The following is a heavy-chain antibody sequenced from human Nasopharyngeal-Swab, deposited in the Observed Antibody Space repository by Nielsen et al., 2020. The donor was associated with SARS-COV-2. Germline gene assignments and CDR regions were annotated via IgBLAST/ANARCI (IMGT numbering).Heavy chain of an antibody. CDR1: GFTFSSYS. CDR3: ARDPRYSSSKLSDY. D-gene: IGHD6-6*01. J-gene: IGHJ4*02. V-gene: IGHV3-21*01. CDR2: ISSSSSYI. Sequence: GESLKISCAASGFTFSSYSMNWVRQAPGKGLEWVSSISSSSSYIYYADSVKGRFTISRDNAKNSLYLQMNSLRAEDTAVYYCARDPRYSSSKLSDYWGQGTLVTVSS.